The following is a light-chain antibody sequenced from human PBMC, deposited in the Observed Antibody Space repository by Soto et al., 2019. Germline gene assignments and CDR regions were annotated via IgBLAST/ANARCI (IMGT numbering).Light chain of an antibody. CDR3: SSNTTSSTLGV. V-gene: IGLV2-14*03. CDR2: DVN. Sequence: QSVLTQPASVSGSPGQSITISCTGTSSDVGGYNYVSWYQQHPGKAPKLMIYDVNNRPSGVSNRFSGSKSGNTASLTISGFQAEDEGVYYCSSNTTSSTLGVFGTGNKVTVL. J-gene: IGLJ1*01. CDR1: SSDVGGYNY.